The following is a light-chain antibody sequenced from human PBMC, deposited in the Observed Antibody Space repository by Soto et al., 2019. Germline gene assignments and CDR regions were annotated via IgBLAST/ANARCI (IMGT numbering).Light chain of an antibody. J-gene: IGLJ1*01. CDR2: GVS. CDR3: SSSRSSSSTFYV. CDR1: SSDIGGSNY. V-gene: IGLV2-14*03. Sequence: QSALTQPASVSGSPGQSITISCAGTSSDIGGSNYVAWYQQHPGKAPKLMIYGVSNRPSGGSNRFSGSKSGNTASLTISGLQAEDEADYFCSSSRSSSSTFYVVGTGTELTVL.